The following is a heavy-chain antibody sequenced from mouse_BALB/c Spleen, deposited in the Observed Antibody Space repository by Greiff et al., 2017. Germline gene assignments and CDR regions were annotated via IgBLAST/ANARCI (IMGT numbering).Heavy chain of an antibody. D-gene: IGHD2-4*01. CDR2: ISSGGGST. CDR3: ARLPLINYYAMDY. Sequence: EVQVVESGGGLVKPGGSLKLSCAASGFAFSSYDMSWVRQTPEKRLEWVAYISSGGGSTYYPDTVKGRFTISRDNAKNTLYLQMSSLKSEDTAMYYCARLPLINYYAMDYWGQGTSVTVSS. CDR1: GFAFSSYD. J-gene: IGHJ4*01. V-gene: IGHV5-12-1*01.